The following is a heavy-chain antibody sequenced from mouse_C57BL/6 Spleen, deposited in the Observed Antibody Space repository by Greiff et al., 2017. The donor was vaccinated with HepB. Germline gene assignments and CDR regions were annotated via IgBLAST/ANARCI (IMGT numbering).Heavy chain of an antibody. D-gene: IGHD1-1*01. J-gene: IGHJ2*01. V-gene: IGHV14-1*01. CDR1: GFNIKDYY. CDR3: TTGIYVSSHVDYFDY. CDR2: IDPEDGDT. Sequence: VQLQQSGAELVRPGASVKLSCTASGFNIKDYYMHWVKQRPEQGLEWIGRIDPEDGDTEYAPKFQGKATMTADTSSNTAYLQLSSLTSEDTAVYYCTTGIYVSSHVDYFDYWGQGTTLTVSS.